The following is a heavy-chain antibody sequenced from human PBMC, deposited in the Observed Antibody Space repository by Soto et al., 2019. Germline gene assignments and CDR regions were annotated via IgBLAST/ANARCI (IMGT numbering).Heavy chain of an antibody. J-gene: IGHJ4*02. CDR3: ARHRYYYGTDDFDY. CDR1: GGSISSSSYY. CDR2: IYYSGST. V-gene: IGHV4-39*01. D-gene: IGHD3-10*01. Sequence: SETLSLTCTVSGGSISSSSYYWGWIRQPPGKGLEWIGSIYYSGSTYYNPSLKSRVTISVDTSKNQFSLKLSSVTAADTAVYYCARHRYYYGTDDFDYWGQGTLVTVSS.